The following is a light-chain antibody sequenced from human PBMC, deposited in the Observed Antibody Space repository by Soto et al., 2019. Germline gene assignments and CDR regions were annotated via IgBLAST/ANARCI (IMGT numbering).Light chain of an antibody. Sequence: SVLTQPRSLSGSPGQSVTISCPGTSSDVGGYNYVSWYQQHPGKAPKLMIYDVSKRPSGVPDRFSGSKSGNTASLTISGLQAEDEADYYCCSYAGSYTFPYVFGTGTKVTVL. V-gene: IGLV2-11*01. CDR2: DVS. CDR1: SSDVGGYNY. J-gene: IGLJ1*01. CDR3: CSYAGSYTFPYV.